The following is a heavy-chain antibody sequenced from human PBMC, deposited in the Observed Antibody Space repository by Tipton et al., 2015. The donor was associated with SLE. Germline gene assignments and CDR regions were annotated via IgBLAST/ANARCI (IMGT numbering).Heavy chain of an antibody. CDR2: IKQDGSEK. D-gene: IGHD3-16*01. J-gene: IGHJ4*02. CDR3: ARDSLTRLRFDY. CDR1: GFTFSSYW. V-gene: IGHV3-7*01. Sequence: SLRLSCADSGFTFSSYWMSWVRQAPGKGLEWVANIKQDGSEKYYVDSVKGRFTISRDNAKKSLYLQMNSLRAEDTAVYYCARDSLTRLRFDYWGQGTLVTVSS.